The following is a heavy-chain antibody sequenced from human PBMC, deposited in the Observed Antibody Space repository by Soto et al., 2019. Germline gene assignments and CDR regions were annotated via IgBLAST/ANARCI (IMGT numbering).Heavy chain of an antibody. CDR3: ARARGIAAAGSPRSDNWFDP. CDR2: IYYSGST. CDR1: GGSISSYY. J-gene: IGHJ5*02. V-gene: IGHV4-59*01. D-gene: IGHD6-13*01. Sequence: ETLSLTCTVSGGSISSYYWSWIRQPPGKGLEWIGYIYYSGSTNYNPSLKSRVTISVDTSKNQFSLKLSSVTAADTAVYYCARARGIAAAGSPRSDNWFDPWGQGTLVTVSS.